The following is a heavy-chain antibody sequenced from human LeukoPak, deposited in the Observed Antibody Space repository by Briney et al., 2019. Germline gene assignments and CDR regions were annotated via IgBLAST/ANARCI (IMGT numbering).Heavy chain of an antibody. V-gene: IGHV3-64D*06. CDR2: VSSDGGST. CDR1: GFTFSSYA. D-gene: IGHD6-13*01. CDR3: ARDQAYSSSWSRYRGYAFDI. J-gene: IGHJ3*02. Sequence: GGSLRLSCSASGFTFSSYAIHWVRQAPGKGLEYVSAVSSDGGSTYYADSVRGRFTISRDNSKNTVYFQMSSLRTEDTAVYYCARDQAYSSSWSRYRGYAFDIWGQGTMVTVSS.